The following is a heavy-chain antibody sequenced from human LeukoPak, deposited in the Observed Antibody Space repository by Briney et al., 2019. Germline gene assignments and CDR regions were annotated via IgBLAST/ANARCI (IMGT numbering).Heavy chain of an antibody. CDR3: ARDHDTAMTIDY. D-gene: IGHD5-18*01. V-gene: IGHV1-18*01. CDR1: GGTFSSYA. Sequence: ASVKVSCKASGGTFSSYAISWVRQAPGQGLEWMGWISAYNGNTNYAQKLQGRVTMTTDTSTSTAYMELRSLRSDDTAVYYCARDHDTAMTIDYWGQGTLVTVSS. J-gene: IGHJ4*02. CDR2: ISAYNGNT.